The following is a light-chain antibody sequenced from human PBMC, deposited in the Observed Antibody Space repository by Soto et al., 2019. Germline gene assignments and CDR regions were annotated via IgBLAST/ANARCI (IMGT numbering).Light chain of an antibody. V-gene: IGLV3-9*01. J-gene: IGLJ2*01. CDR2: RDI. CDR1: NIGSRN. CDR3: QGWDSSTGLV. Sequence: SYELTQPLSVSVALGQTARITCGGNNIGSRNVHWYQQKPGQAPVLVIYRDINRPSGIPERFSGSNSGNTATLTISRVQAGDEADYYCQGWDSSTGLVFGGGTKLTVL.